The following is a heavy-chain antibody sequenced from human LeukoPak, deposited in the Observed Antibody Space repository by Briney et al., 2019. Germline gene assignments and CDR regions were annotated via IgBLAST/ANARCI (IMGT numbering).Heavy chain of an antibody. V-gene: IGHV4-59*01. J-gene: IGHJ4*02. CDR2: IYYSGST. CDR1: GGSISSYY. D-gene: IGHD5-12*01. CDR3: ARDVGRFGGYGGRFDY. Sequence: SETLSLTCTVSGGSISSYYWSWIRQPPGKGLEWFGYIYYSGSTNYNPSLKSRVTISVDTSKNQFSLKLSSVTAADTAVYYCARDVGRFGGYGGRFDYWGQGTLVTVSS.